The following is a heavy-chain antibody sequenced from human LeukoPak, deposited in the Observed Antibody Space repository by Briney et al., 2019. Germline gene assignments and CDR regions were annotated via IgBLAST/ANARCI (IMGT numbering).Heavy chain of an antibody. J-gene: IGHJ5*02. CDR2: IYYSGST. CDR1: GGSISSYY. D-gene: IGHD2-15*01. CDR3: ARVEEIVVVVAAYNWFDP. V-gene: IGHV4-59*08. Sequence: SETLSLTCTVSGGSISSYYWSWIRQPPGKGLEWIGYIYYSGSTNYNPSLKSRVTISVDLSKNQFSLKLSSVTAADTAVYYCARVEEIVVVVAAYNWFDPWGQGTLVTVSS.